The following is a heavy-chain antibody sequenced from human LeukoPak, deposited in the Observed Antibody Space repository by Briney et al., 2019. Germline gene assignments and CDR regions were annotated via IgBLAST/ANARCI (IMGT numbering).Heavy chain of an antibody. CDR1: GVCIGSHY. J-gene: IGHJ4*02. CDR3: ARDAY. Sequence: SETRSLTCIDSGVCIGSHYWSWIRQSPGKGLEWIGCVYNSGTTVYNPSLTGRVTISVDTSKNQYSLNLRSVTAADAAVYYCARDAYWGQGILVTVSS. V-gene: IGHV4-59*11. CDR2: VYNSGTT.